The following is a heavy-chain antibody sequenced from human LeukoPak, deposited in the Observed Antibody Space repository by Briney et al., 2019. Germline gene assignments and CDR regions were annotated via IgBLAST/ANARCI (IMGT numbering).Heavy chain of an antibody. D-gene: IGHD3-10*01. CDR2: IYYSGST. J-gene: IGHJ4*02. V-gene: IGHV4-30-4*01. CDR1: GGSVSSGDYY. Sequence: PSETLSLTCAVSGGSVSSGDYYWGWIRQPPGKGLEWIGYIYYSGSTYYNPSLNSRVTISVDTSKNQFSLKLSSVTAADTAVYYCARHDSDGTGVDYWGQGTLVTVSS. CDR3: ARHDSDGTGVDY.